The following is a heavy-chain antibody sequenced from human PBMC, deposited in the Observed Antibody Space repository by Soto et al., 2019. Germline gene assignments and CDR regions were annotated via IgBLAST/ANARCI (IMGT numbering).Heavy chain of an antibody. CDR2: ISYDGSNK. CDR1: GFTFSSYG. D-gene: IGHD3-9*01. V-gene: IGHV3-30*18. CDR3: AKDADILSGYYYYGMEG. Sequence: GGSLRLSCAASGFTFSSYGMHWVRQAPGKGLEWVAVISYDGSNKYYADSVKGRFTISRDNSKNTPYLQMNSLRAEDTAVYYCAKDADILSGYYYYGMEGWGQGTTVTVSS. J-gene: IGHJ6*02.